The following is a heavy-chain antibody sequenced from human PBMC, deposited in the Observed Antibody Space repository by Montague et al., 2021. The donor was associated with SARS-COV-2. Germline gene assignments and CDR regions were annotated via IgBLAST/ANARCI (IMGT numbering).Heavy chain of an antibody. Sequence: SETLSLTCTVSGGSISSYYWSWIRQPPGKGLEWIGYIYYSGSTTYNPPLKSRVTMSVDTSKNQFSLKLSSLTAADTAVYYCGGGTGLLSRASYGMDVWGQGTTVTVSS. CDR3: GGGTGLLSRASYGMDV. CDR2: IYYSGST. V-gene: IGHV4-59*01. J-gene: IGHJ6*02. D-gene: IGHD2-21*02. CDR1: GGSISSYY.